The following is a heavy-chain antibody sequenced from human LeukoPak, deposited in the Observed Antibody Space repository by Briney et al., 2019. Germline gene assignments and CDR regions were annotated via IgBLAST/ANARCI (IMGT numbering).Heavy chain of an antibody. V-gene: IGHV3-7*01. CDR2: INRDASEK. Sequence: GGSLRLSCAASGFTFSSYWMTWVRQAPGKGLEWVANINRDASEKYYVDSVKGRFTISRDNAKNSLYLQMTSLRAEDTAVYYCVRDHHRRLYDSQARDTFDIWGQGTMVTVSS. CDR3: VRDHHRRLYDSQARDTFDI. CDR1: GFTFSSYW. J-gene: IGHJ3*02. D-gene: IGHD3-22*01.